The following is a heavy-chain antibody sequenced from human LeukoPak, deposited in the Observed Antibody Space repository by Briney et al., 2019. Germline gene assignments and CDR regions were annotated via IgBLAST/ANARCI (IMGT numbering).Heavy chain of an antibody. CDR2: INTRSYI. CDR3: AREGGYCYGASCRFFDS. D-gene: IGHD2-15*01. CDR1: GFTFSSYS. V-gene: IGHV3-21*01. J-gene: IGHJ4*02. Sequence: PGGSLRLSCAASGFTFSSYSMNWVRQAPGKGLEWVSSINTRSYIYSADSVKGRFTISRDNDKNSVYLQMNSLRAEDTAVYYCAREGGYCYGASCRFFDSWGQGTLPTVSS.